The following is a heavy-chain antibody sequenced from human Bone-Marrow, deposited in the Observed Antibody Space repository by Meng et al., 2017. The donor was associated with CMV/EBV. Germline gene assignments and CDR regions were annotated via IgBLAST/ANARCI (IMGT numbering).Heavy chain of an antibody. V-gene: IGHV1-18*04. CDR1: GYTFTGYY. D-gene: IGHD4-17*01. Sequence: QVQLVQSGAEVKKPGASVKVSCKASGYTFTGYYMHWVRQAPGQGLEWMAWISAYNGNTNYAQKIQGRATVTADTATSTAYIELRSLRSDDTALYYCARDVPATTTARLFDYWGQGTLVTVSS. CDR2: ISAYNGNT. J-gene: IGHJ4*02. CDR3: ARDVPATTTARLFDY.